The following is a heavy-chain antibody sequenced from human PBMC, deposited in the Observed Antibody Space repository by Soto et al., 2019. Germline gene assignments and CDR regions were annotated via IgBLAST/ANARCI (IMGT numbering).Heavy chain of an antibody. J-gene: IGHJ4*02. CDR1: GFTYSRHA. Sequence: QVQLVESGGSVVQPGRSLRLSCAASGFTYSRHAMHWVRQAPGKGLEWVAMIRYDGSKKYYTDSVKGRFTISRDNSRNTLDLQMISLRAEDTAVYYCVRDPSGSGWAFDYWGQGTLVTVSS. V-gene: IGHV3-33*01. CDR3: VRDPSGSGWAFDY. D-gene: IGHD6-19*01. CDR2: IRYDGSKK.